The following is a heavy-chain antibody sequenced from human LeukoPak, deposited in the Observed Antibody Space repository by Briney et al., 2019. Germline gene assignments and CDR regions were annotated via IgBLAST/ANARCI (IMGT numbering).Heavy chain of an antibody. D-gene: IGHD3-10*01. CDR1: GFTFSSYS. CDR2: ISSSSSTI. J-gene: IGHJ3*02. V-gene: IGHV3-48*04. CDR3: AREEGILFDI. Sequence: GSLRLSCAASGFTFSSYSMNWVRQAPGKGLEWVSYISSSSSTIYYADSAKGRFTISRDNAKNSLYLQMNSLRAEDTAVYYCAREEGILFDIWGQGTMVTVSS.